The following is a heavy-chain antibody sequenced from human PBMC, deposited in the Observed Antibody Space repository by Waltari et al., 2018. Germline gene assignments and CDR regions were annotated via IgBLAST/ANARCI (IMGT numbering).Heavy chain of an antibody. CDR3: ARRSGYSSGWYEGGYFDY. V-gene: IGHV3-53*01. CDR2: MYHSGSA. CDR1: GFTVSSNY. D-gene: IGHD6-19*01. J-gene: IGHJ4*02. Sequence: EVQLVESGGGLIQPGGSLSLSCAASGFTVSSNYMSWVRQAPGKGLEWVSIMYHSGSAYYADSVKGRFTISRDNSKNTLYLHMNSLRADDTAVYYCARRSGYSSGWYEGGYFDYWGQGTLVTVSS.